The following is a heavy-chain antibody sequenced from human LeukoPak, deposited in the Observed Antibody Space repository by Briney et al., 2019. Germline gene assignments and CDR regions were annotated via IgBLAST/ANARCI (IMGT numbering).Heavy chain of an antibody. Sequence: GASVKVSCKASGYTFTSYGISWVRQAPGQGLEWMGWISAYNGNTNYAQKLQGRVTMTTDTSTSTAYMELRSLRSDDTAVYYCARDPRHDSWSGAKLDYWGQGTLVTVSS. J-gene: IGHJ4*02. CDR2: ISAYNGNT. CDR1: GYTFTSYG. D-gene: IGHD3-3*01. V-gene: IGHV1-18*01. CDR3: ARDPRHDSWSGAKLDY.